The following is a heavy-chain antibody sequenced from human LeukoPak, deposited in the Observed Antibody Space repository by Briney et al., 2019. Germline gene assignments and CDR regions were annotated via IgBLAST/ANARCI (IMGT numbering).Heavy chain of an antibody. J-gene: IGHJ4*02. Sequence: GGSLRLSCAASGFSITPYWMYWVRQAPGDGPVLVSRINTEGTIRTYADSVKGRFTISRDNAKNTLSLQMDSLRAEDTAVYFCTRRETYGYYFDFGGQGTLVTVSS. CDR2: INTEGTIR. D-gene: IGHD2-2*03. CDR3: TRRETYGYYFDF. V-gene: IGHV3-74*01. CDR1: GFSITPYW.